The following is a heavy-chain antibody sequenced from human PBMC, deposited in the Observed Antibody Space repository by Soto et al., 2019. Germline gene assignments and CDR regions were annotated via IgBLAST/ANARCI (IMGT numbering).Heavy chain of an antibody. V-gene: IGHV3-23*01. CDR2: ISGSGGST. D-gene: IGHD3-22*01. J-gene: IGHJ4*02. CDR1: GFTFSSYA. CDR3: AKDSNPYYYDSSGTFGY. Sequence: GGSLRLSCAASGFTFSSYAMSWVRQAPGKGLEWVSAISGSGGSTYYADSVKGRFTISRDNSKNTLYLQMNSLRAEDTAVYYCAKDSNPYYYDSSGTFGYWGQGTLVTVSS.